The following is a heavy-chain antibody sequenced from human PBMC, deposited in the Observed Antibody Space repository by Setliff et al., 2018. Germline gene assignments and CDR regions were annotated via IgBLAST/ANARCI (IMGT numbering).Heavy chain of an antibody. CDR1: GGSISSGGYY. CDR3: ARVPRFTDTRNAFDT. CDR2: IYYSGST. V-gene: IGHV4-31*03. J-gene: IGHJ3*02. D-gene: IGHD5-18*01. Sequence: SETLSLTCTVSGGSISSGGYYWSWIRQHPGKGLEWIGYIYYSGSTYYNPSLKSRVTISVDTSKNHFSLKLSSVTAADTAVYYCARVPRFTDTRNAFDTWGQGTMVTVSS.